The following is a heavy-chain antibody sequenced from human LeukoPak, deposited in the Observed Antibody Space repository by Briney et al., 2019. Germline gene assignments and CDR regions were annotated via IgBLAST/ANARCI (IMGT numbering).Heavy chain of an antibody. Sequence: PSETLSLTCAVYGGSFSGYYWSWIRQPPGKGLEWIGEINHSGSTNYNPSLKSRVTISVDTSKNQFSLQLHSVTAADTAVYYCALSQYGEALFDHWGQGSLVTVSS. J-gene: IGHJ4*02. V-gene: IGHV4-34*01. CDR1: GGSFSGYY. D-gene: IGHD3-10*01. CDR2: INHSGST. CDR3: ALSQYGEALFDH.